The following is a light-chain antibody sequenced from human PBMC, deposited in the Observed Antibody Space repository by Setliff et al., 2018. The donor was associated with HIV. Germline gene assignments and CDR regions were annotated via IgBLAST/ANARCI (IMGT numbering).Light chain of an antibody. CDR2: GNI. J-gene: IGLJ1*01. V-gene: IGLV1-40*01. CDR3: QSYDSSLSAHV. Sequence: QSVLTQPPSASGAPGQRVTISCTGSSSNIGAAYDVHWYRQFPGTAPKLLIYGNINRPSGVPDRFSGSKSGTSGSLTITGLQAEDEADYYCQSYDSSLSAHVFGTGTKVTVL. CDR1: SSNIGAAYD.